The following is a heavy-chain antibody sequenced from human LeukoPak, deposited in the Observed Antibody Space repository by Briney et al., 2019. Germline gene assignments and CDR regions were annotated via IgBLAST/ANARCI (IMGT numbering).Heavy chain of an antibody. CDR3: ARGSFVVVPAATNNWFDP. J-gene: IGHJ5*02. CDR1: GGSISSSSYY. Sequence: SETLSLTCTVSGGSISSSSYYWGWIRQPPGKGLEWIGSIYYSGSTYYNPSLKSRVTISVDTSKNQFSLKLSSVTAADTAVYYCARGSFVVVPAATNNWFDPWGQGTLVTVSS. V-gene: IGHV4-39*07. CDR2: IYYSGST. D-gene: IGHD2-2*01.